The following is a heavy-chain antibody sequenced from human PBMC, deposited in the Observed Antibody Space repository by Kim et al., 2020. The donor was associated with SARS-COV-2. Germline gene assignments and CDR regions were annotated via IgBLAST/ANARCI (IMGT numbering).Heavy chain of an antibody. Sequence: ASVKVSCKASGYTFTSYYMHWVRQAPGQGLEWMGIINPSGGSTSYAQKFQGRVTMTRDTSTSTVYMELSSLRSEDTAVYYCARAPYDILTGYTPPQDYWGQGALVTVSS. CDR1: GYTFTSYY. CDR2: INPSGGST. J-gene: IGHJ4*02. D-gene: IGHD3-9*01. V-gene: IGHV1-46*01. CDR3: ARAPYDILTGYTPPQDY.